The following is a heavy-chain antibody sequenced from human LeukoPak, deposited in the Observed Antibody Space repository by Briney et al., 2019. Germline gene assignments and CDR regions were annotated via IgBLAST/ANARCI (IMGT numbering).Heavy chain of an antibody. CDR1: GFTFSSYA. CDR3: VKDIMPRGVTTRVSPYYGMDV. J-gene: IGHJ6*02. D-gene: IGHD4-11*01. CDR2: ISGSGGST. Sequence: HPGGSLRLSCAASGFTFSSYAMSWVRQAPGKGLEWVSAISGSGGSTYYADSVKGRFTISRDNSKNTLYLQMSSLRAEDTAVYYCVKDIMPRGVTTRVSPYYGMDVWGQGTTVTVSS. V-gene: IGHV3-23*01.